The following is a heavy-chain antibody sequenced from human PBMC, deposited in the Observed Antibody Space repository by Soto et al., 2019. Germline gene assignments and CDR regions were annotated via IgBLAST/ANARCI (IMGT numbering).Heavy chain of an antibody. Sequence: QVQLVESGGGVVQPGRSLRLSCAASGFTFSSYAMHCVRQAPGKGLEWVAVISYDGSNKYYADSVKGRFTISRDNYKNTLYLQMNSLRAEDTAVYYCARALLGAYYYYYGMDVWGQGTTVTVSS. CDR2: ISYDGSNK. V-gene: IGHV3-30-3*01. J-gene: IGHJ6*02. CDR1: GFTFSSYA. CDR3: ARALLGAYYYYYGMDV. D-gene: IGHD3-10*01.